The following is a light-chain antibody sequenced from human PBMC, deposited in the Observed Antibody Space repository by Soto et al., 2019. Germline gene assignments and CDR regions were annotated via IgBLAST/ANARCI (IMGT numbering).Light chain of an antibody. J-gene: IGKJ4*01. CDR2: EAS. CDR3: QQYNTCLT. CDR1: NNTIKW. V-gene: IGKV1-5*03. Sequence: DIQMTQSPTTLSASVGDRVTITCRASNNTIKWLAWYQQKPGKAPKLLIYEASSLQTGVPSRFSGSGSGTEFTLTISSLQPDDSATYYCQQYNTCLTFGGGTKVDIK.